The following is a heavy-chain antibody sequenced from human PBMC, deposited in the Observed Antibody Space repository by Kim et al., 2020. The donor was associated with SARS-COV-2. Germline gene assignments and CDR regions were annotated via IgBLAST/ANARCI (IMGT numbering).Heavy chain of an antibody. CDR2: IWYDGSNK. CDR3: AKDDTEKLYYYYGMDV. D-gene: IGHD3-9*01. J-gene: IGHJ6*02. Sequence: GGSLRLSCAASGFTFSSYGMHWVRQAPGKWLEWVAVIWYDGSNKYYADSVKGRFTISRDNSKNTLYLQMNSLRAEDTAVYYCAKDDTEKLYYYYGMDVWGQGTTVTVSS. CDR1: GFTFSSYG. V-gene: IGHV3-33*06.